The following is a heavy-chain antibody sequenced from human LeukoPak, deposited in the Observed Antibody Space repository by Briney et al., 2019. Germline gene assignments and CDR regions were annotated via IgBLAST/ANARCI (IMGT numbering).Heavy chain of an antibody. CDR2: IIPIFGTA. D-gene: IGHD5-18*01. Sequence: SCAASGFTFSSYAISWVRQAPGQGLEWMGGIIPIFGTANYAQKFQGRVTITADKSTSTAYMELSSLRSEDTAVYYCARRGYSYGPFDYWGQGTLVTVSS. CDR3: ARRGYSYGPFDY. CDR1: GFTFSSYA. V-gene: IGHV1-69*06. J-gene: IGHJ4*02.